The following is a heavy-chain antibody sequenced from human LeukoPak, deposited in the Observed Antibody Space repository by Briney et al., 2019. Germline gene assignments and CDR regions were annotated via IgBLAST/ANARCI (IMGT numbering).Heavy chain of an antibody. V-gene: IGHV1-2*02. D-gene: IGHD2-15*01. Sequence: ASVKVSCKASGYTFTGYYMHWVRQAPGQGLEWIGWINPNSGGTNYAQKFQGRVTMTRDTSFSTAYMELSRLRSDDTAVYYCATDRYCSGGSCTNLFDYWGQGTLVTVSS. CDR2: INPNSGGT. CDR3: ATDRYCSGGSCTNLFDY. J-gene: IGHJ4*02. CDR1: GYTFTGYY.